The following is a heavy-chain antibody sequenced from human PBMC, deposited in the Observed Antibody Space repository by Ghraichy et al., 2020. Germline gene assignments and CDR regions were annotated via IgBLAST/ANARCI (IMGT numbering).Heavy chain of an antibody. CDR3: ATGTITGTTPPRAIADY. CDR2: INPSGGVT. CDR1: GYTFTTYY. V-gene: IGHV1-46*01. D-gene: IGHD1-20*01. J-gene: IGHJ4*02. Sequence: ASVKVSCKASGYTFTTYYMQWVRQATGQGLEWMGIINPSGGVTSYAPKFQGRVTMTTDTSTSTVYMELSSLRSEDTALYYCATGTITGTTPPRAIADYWGQGTLVTVSS.